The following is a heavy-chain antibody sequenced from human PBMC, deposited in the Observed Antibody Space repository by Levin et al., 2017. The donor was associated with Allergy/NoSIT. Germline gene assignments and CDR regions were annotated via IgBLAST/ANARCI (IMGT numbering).Heavy chain of an antibody. Sequence: SETLSLTCSVSGVSISRGGYYWSWIRLTPGKGLEWIGYIYYSGSAYYSPFFKSRTTLSVDTSKNQIYLRLNTVTAADTAVYYCARSRRQLGVWFDPWGQGALVTVSS. V-gene: IGHV4-31*03. CDR1: GVSISRGGYY. CDR2: IYYSGSA. CDR3: ARSRRQLGVWFDP. D-gene: IGHD6-6*01. J-gene: IGHJ5*02.